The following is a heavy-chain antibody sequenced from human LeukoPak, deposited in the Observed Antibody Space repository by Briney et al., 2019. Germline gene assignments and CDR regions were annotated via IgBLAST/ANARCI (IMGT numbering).Heavy chain of an antibody. Sequence: KPSETLSLTCAVYGGSFSGYYWSWIRQPPGKGLEWIGEINHSGSTNYNPSLKSRVTISVDTSKNQFSLKLSSVTAADTAVYYCARGAPWVIRGFWELHYMDVWGKGTTVTVSS. J-gene: IGHJ6*03. V-gene: IGHV4-34*01. CDR2: INHSGST. D-gene: IGHD4-23*01. CDR3: ARGAPWVIRGFWELHYMDV. CDR1: GGSFSGYY.